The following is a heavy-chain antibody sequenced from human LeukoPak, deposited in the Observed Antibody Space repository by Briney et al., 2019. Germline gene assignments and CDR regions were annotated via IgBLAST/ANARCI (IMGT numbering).Heavy chain of an antibody. V-gene: IGHV3-30*04. J-gene: IGHJ3*02. CDR3: ASPTTELDNDAFDI. CDR2: ISYDGSNK. Sequence: PGRSLILSCAASGFTFSSYAMHWVRQAPGKGLEWVAVISYDGSNKYYADSVKGRFTISRDNSKNTLYLQMNSLRAEDTAVYYCASPTTELDNDAFDIWGQGTMVTVSS. CDR1: GFTFSSYA. D-gene: IGHD4-17*01.